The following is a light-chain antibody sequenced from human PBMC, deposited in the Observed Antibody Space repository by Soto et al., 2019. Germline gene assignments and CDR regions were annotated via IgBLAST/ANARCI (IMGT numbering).Light chain of an antibody. V-gene: IGKV3D-20*02. J-gene: IGKJ5*01. CDR2: GAS. CDR3: QQRSNWPPIT. Sequence: EIVLTQSPGTLSLSPGESATLSCRASQSVSSSYLAWYQQKPGQAPRLLIYGASSRATGIPDRFSGSGSGTDFTLTIRRLEPEDFAVYYCQQRSNWPPITFGQGTRLEIK. CDR1: QSVSSSY.